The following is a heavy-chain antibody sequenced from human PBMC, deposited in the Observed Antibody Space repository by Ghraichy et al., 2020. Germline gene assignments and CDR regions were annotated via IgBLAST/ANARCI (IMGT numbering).Heavy chain of an antibody. J-gene: IGHJ6*02. CDR1: GFTFSSYS. V-gene: IGHV3-48*02. D-gene: IGHD6-13*01. Sequence: GGSLRLSCAASGFTFSSYSMNWVRQAPGKGLEWVSYISSSSSTIYYADSVKGRFTISRDNAKNSLYLQMNSLRDEDTAVYYCARFSGIAAAGNRDYYYGMDVWGQGTTVTVSS. CDR2: ISSSSSTI. CDR3: ARFSGIAAAGNRDYYYGMDV.